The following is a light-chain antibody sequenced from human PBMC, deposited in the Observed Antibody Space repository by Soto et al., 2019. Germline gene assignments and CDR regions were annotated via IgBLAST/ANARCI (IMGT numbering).Light chain of an antibody. V-gene: IGLV1-44*01. CDR3: AAWDDSLNDYV. CDR2: NNN. CDR1: SSNIGTNA. Sequence: QSVLTQPPSASVTPGQRVTISCSGGSSNIGTNAVNWYQQLPGTAPKLLIYNNNQRPSGVPDRFSDSKSGTSASLAISGLQSEDEADYYCAAWDDSLNDYVFGTGTKVTVL. J-gene: IGLJ1*01.